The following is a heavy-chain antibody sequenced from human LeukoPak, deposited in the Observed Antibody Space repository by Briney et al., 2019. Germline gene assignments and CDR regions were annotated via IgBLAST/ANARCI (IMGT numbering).Heavy chain of an antibody. Sequence: GGSLRLSCAASGFTLSRYWMHWVRQAPGKGLVWVSRINSDGSSTNYADSVKGRFSISRDNAKNTLYLQMNSLRAEDTAVYYCARGPLQTIPTSKIVVYYYPFDYWGQGTLVTVSS. CDR3: ARGPLQTIPTSKIVVYYYPFDY. CDR1: GFTLSRYW. CDR2: INSDGSST. V-gene: IGHV3-74*01. J-gene: IGHJ4*02. D-gene: IGHD3-22*01.